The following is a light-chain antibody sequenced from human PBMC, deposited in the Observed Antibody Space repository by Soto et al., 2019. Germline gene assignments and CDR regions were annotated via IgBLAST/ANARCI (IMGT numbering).Light chain of an antibody. CDR2: RNN. V-gene: IGLV1-44*01. Sequence: QSALTQPPSASGTPGQRVTISCSGSSSNIGSNTVNWYQQLPGTAPKLLIYRNNQRPSGVPDRFSGSKFGTSASLAISGLQSEDEADYYCTAWDDSLNGSYVFGIGTKVTVL. CDR1: SSNIGSNT. CDR3: TAWDDSLNGSYV. J-gene: IGLJ1*01.